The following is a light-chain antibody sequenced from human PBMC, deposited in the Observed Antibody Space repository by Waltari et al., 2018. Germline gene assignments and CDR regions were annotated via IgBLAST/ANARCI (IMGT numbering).Light chain of an antibody. CDR1: SGSDPSNYY. CDR2: NTN. V-gene: IGLV8-61*01. Sequence: QTVVTQDPSFSVSPGGTVTLTFGLTSGSDPSNYYLSWYQQTPGQAPRTLIYNTNLRSSGVPDRFSGSILGNKAALTITGAQADDESDYYCVVYMGSDIWVFGGGTKLTVL. CDR3: VVYMGSDIWV. J-gene: IGLJ3*02.